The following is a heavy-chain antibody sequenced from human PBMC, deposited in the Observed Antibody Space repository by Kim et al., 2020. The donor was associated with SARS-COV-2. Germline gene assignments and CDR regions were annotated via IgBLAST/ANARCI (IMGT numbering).Heavy chain of an antibody. D-gene: IGHD3-10*01. V-gene: IGHV3-30-3*01. CDR2: ISYDGSNK. J-gene: IGHJ3*02. CDR3: ARDFGGFGEPPFAFDI. Sequence: GGSLRLSCAASGFTFSSYAMHWVRQAPGKGLEWVAVISYDGSNKYYADSVKGRFTISRDNSKNTLYLQMNSLRAEDTAVYYCARDFGGFGEPPFAFDIWGQGTMVTVSS. CDR1: GFTFSSYA.